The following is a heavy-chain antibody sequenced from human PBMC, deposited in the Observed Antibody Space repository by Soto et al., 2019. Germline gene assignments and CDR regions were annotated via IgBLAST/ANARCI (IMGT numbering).Heavy chain of an antibody. Sequence: EVQLVESGGGLVQPGRSLGLSCAASGFTFDDCAMHWVRQAPGKGLEWVSGISWNSGSIGYADSVKGRFTISRDNAKNSLYLQMNSLRAEDTALYYCAKVGSSWYLGYYYYMDVWGKGTTVTVSS. CDR1: GFTFDDCA. CDR2: ISWNSGSI. D-gene: IGHD6-13*01. J-gene: IGHJ6*03. V-gene: IGHV3-9*01. CDR3: AKVGSSWYLGYYYYMDV.